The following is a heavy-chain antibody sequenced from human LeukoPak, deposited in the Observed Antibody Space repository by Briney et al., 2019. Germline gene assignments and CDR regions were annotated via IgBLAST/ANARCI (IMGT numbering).Heavy chain of an antibody. V-gene: IGHV3-21*01. J-gene: IGHJ6*03. D-gene: IGHD3-10*01. CDR1: GFTFSSYS. Sequence: GGSLRLSCAASGFTFSSYSMNWVRQAPGKGLEWVSSISSSSSYIYYADSVKGRFTISRDNAKNSLYLQMNSLRAEDTAVYYCARGADSIWFGELLYYYYYMDVWGKGTTVTISS. CDR2: ISSSSSYI. CDR3: ARGADSIWFGELLYYYYYMDV.